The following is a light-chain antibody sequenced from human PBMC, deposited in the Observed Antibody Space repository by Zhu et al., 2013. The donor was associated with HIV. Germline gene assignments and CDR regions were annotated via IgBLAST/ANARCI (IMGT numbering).Light chain of an antibody. J-gene: IGKJ2*01. V-gene: IGKV1-33*01. CDR3: QQSHSIPFT. CDR2: DAS. CDR1: QDISDH. Sequence: DIQMTQSPSSLSASVGDRVTITCQASQDISDHLVWYQQKPGKAPNLLINDASTLETGVPSRFSGFGSGTVFTLTISSLQAEDSATYYCQQSHSIPFTFGQGTKLEIK.